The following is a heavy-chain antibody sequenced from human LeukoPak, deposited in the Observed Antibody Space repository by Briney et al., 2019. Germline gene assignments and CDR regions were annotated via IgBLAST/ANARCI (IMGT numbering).Heavy chain of an antibody. CDR2: IYFSGST. J-gene: IGHJ4*02. Sequence: SETLSLTFTVSGGSISRSNSYWGWIRQPPGKGLEWIGSIYFSGSTYYNPSLKSRVTISVDTSKNQFSLKLSSVTAADTAVYYCARWNRHYFDYWGQGTLVTVSS. D-gene: IGHD1-1*01. CDR1: GGSISRSNSY. V-gene: IGHV4-39*07. CDR3: ARWNRHYFDY.